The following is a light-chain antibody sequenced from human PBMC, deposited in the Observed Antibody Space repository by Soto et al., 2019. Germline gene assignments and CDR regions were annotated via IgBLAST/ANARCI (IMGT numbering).Light chain of an antibody. CDR2: DVS. V-gene: IGLV2-14*03. Sequence: QSVLTQPASVSGSPGQSITLSCTGTSSDVGGYSYISWYQHNPGSAPKHMIYDVSNRPSGVSDRFSGSKSGNTASLTISRLQAEDEADYYCSSYTTSSTYVYGSGTKLTVL. J-gene: IGLJ1*01. CDR3: SSYTTSSTYV. CDR1: SSDVGGYSY.